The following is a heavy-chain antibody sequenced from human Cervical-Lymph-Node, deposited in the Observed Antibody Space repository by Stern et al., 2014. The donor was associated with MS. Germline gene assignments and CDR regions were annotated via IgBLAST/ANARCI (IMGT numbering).Heavy chain of an antibody. D-gene: IGHD3-9*01. Sequence: QVQLVQSGSELKKPGASVKVSCKASGYTFTSDSLNWVRQAPGQGLEWMGWINTNTGNPTYAQGFTGRFVFSLDTSVSTAYLQISSLKADDTAMSKGDTGYPWGQGTLVTVSS. CDR1: GYTFTSDS. CDR2: INTNTGNP. CDR3: DTGYP. V-gene: IGHV7-4-1*02. J-gene: IGHJ5*02.